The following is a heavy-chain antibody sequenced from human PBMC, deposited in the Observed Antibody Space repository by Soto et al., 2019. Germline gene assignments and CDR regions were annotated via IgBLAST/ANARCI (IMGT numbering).Heavy chain of an antibody. J-gene: IGHJ4*02. V-gene: IGHV3-33*01. Sequence: GGSLRLSCAASGFTFSSYGMHWVRQAPGKGLEWVAVIWYDGSNKYYADSVKGRFTISRDNSKNTLYLQMNSLRAEDTAVYYCARVADSSSSSLSVDYWGQGTLVTVSS. CDR3: ARVADSSSSSLSVDY. CDR2: IWYDGSNK. CDR1: GFTFSSYG. D-gene: IGHD6-6*01.